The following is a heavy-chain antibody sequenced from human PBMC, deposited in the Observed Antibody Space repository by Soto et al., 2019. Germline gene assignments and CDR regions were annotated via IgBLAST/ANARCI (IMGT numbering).Heavy chain of an antibody. D-gene: IGHD4-17*01. V-gene: IGHV3-23*01. J-gene: IGHJ4*02. CDR1: GFTFSSYT. Sequence: EVQLLESGGDLVQPGGSLRLSCVASGFTFSSYTMTWVRQAPGKGLEWVSVIYSSGDSTYYADSVKGRFTISRDNSKNTLYLQMNSLRADDTAVYYCAKSPMMTTKVVDYWGQGTLVTVSS. CDR3: AKSPMMTTKVVDY. CDR2: IYSSGDST.